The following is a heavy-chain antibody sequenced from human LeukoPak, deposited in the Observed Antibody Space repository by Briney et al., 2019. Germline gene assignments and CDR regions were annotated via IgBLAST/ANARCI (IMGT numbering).Heavy chain of an antibody. CDR3: ARDLAARRGWFDP. V-gene: IGHV3-53*01. J-gene: IGHJ5*02. CDR1: RFTHSSNY. D-gene: IGHD6-6*01. CDR2: IYSGGST. Sequence: GGALSLSRPSSRFTHSSNYMSGVRPAPARGLEGVSVIYSGGSTYYADSVKGRFTISRDNSKNALYLQMNSLRAEDTAVYYCARDLAARRGWFDPWGQGTLVTVSS.